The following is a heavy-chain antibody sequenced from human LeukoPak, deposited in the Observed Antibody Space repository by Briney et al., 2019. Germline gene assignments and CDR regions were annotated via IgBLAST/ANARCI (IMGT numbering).Heavy chain of an antibody. J-gene: IGHJ6*03. CDR2: IDGSGTS. D-gene: IGHD3-10*01. V-gene: IGHV4-38-2*02. CDR3: ARGAIIMVRGGYYYYYMDV. CDR1: GYSISSGYL. Sequence: SETLSLTCTVSGYSISSGYLWGWIRQPPGKGLEWIGSIDGSGTSYYNPSLKSRVTISVDTSRNQFSLKLSSVTAADTAVYYCARGAIIMVRGGYYYYYMDVWGKGTTVTVSS.